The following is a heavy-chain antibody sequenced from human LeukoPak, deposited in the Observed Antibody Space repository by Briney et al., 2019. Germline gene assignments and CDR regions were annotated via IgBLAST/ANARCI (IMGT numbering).Heavy chain of an antibody. Sequence: QPGXXLRLSCAASGFAFSSYSMNWVRQAPGKGLEWVSYITTSSSAIYYADSVKGRFTISRDNAKNSLYLQMNSLRAEDTAVYYCARKSGSSGYPFDYWGQGTVVTVSS. J-gene: IGHJ4*02. V-gene: IGHV3-48*01. CDR1: GFAFSSYS. CDR2: ITTSSSAI. CDR3: ARKSGSSGYPFDY. D-gene: IGHD3-22*01.